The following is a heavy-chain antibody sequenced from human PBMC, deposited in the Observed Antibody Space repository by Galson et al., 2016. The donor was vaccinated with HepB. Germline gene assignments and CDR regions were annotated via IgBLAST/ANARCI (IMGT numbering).Heavy chain of an antibody. D-gene: IGHD3-10*01. J-gene: IGHJ4*02. Sequence: ETLSLTCIVSGGSISRSRYYWGWIRQPPGKGLEWIGSFYYSGSTFYNPSLKSRVTISVDTSKNQFSLKLSSVTAADTAVYYCARDRSSGSGNFGYWGQGTLVTVSS. CDR1: GGSISRSRYY. CDR2: FYYSGST. CDR3: ARDRSSGSGNFGY. V-gene: IGHV4-39*07.